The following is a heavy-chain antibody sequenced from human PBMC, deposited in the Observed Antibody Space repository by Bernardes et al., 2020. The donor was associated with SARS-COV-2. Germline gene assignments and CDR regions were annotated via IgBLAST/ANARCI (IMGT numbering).Heavy chain of an antibody. CDR2: IYYTGNT. CDR1: GGSISSTTSY. D-gene: IGHD2-2*02. V-gene: IGHV4-39*02. J-gene: IGHJ5*02. Sequence: SETLSLTCTVSGGSISSTTSYWGWIRQSPGKGLEWIGSIYYTGNTFYNPTLESRVAISVDTSKNQFSLKLTSATAADSAVYYCARDGTTCYNCWFNTWGQGTLVTVSS. CDR3: ARDGTTCYNCWFNT.